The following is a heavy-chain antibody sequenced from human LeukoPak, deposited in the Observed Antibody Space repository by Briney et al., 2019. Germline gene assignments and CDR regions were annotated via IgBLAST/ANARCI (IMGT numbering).Heavy chain of an antibody. V-gene: IGHV1-2*02. CDR1: GYTFTGYY. D-gene: IGHD2-2*01. J-gene: IGHJ4*02. CDR2: INPNSGGT. Sequence: ASVKVSCKASGYTFTGYYMHWVRQAPGQGLEWMGWINPNSGGTNYAQKFQGRVTMTRDTSISTAYMELSRLRSDDTAVYYCARQGLIVVVPAAFDYRGQGTLVTVSS. CDR3: ARQGLIVVVPAAFDY.